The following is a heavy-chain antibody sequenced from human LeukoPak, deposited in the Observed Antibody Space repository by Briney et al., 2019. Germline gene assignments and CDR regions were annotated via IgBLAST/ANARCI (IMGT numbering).Heavy chain of an antibody. J-gene: IGHJ5*02. CDR3: TTPLGYCVSTNCYIRFDP. Sequence: GASVKVSCKVSGYNLIDLNMHWVRQAPGEGLEWTGGFDPKEGETIYAPKFQGRVIMTEDTSTDTAYMELSGLRSEDTAVYYCTTPLGYCVSTNCYIRFDPWGQGTLVTVSS. CDR2: FDPKEGET. V-gene: IGHV1-24*01. CDR1: GYNLIDLN. D-gene: IGHD2-2*01.